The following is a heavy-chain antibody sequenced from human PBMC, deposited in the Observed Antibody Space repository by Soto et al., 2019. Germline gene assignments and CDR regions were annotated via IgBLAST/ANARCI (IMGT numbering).Heavy chain of an antibody. CDR2: IYYSGST. CDR3: ARTVEDYYYGMDV. Sequence: SSETLSLTCAVYGGSFSSYYWGWVRQPPGKGLEWIGSIYYSGSTYYNPSLKSRVTISVDTSKNQFSLKLSSVTAADTAVYYCARTVEDYYYGMDVWGQGTTVTVSS. V-gene: IGHV4-39*01. J-gene: IGHJ6*02. D-gene: IGHD4-4*01. CDR1: GGSFSSYY.